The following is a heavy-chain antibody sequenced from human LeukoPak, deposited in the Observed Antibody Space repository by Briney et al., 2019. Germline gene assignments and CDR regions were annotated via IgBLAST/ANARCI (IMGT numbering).Heavy chain of an antibody. CDR1: GITLSNYG. CDR3: AKRGVVIRVILVGFHKQAYYFDS. V-gene: IGHV3-23*01. D-gene: IGHD3-10*01. Sequence: GGSLRLSCAVSGITLSNYGMSWVRQAPGKGLEWVAGISDSGGSTNYADSVKGRFTISRDNAKNTLYLQMNSLRAEVTAVYFCAKRGVVIRVILVGFHKQAYYFDSWGQGALVTVSS. J-gene: IGHJ4*02. CDR2: ISDSGGST.